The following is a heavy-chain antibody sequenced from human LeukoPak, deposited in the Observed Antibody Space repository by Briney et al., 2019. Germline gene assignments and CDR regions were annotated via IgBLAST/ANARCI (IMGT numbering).Heavy chain of an antibody. D-gene: IGHD2-15*01. J-gene: IGHJ6*02. CDR2: ISYDGSNK. CDR1: GFTFSSYG. CDR3: AKDMAVGYCSGGSCYGYYYGMDV. Sequence: GGSLRLSCAASGFTFSSYGMHWVRQAPGKGLEWVAVISYDGSNKYYADSVKGRFTISRENSKNTLYLQMNSMRAEDTAVYYCAKDMAVGYCSGGSCYGYYYGMDVWGQGTTVTVSS. V-gene: IGHV3-30*18.